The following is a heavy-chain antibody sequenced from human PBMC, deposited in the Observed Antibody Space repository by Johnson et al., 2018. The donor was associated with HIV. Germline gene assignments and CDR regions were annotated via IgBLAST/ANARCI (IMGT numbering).Heavy chain of an antibody. CDR2: ISYSASSM. D-gene: IGHD2-21*02. V-gene: IGHV3-11*04. CDR3: ARAPRAFCDGDCYPNAFGI. J-gene: IGHJ3*02. CDR1: GFTFSDYY. Sequence: VQLVESGGGLVKPGGSLRLSCAASGFTFSDYYMSWIRQAPGKGLEWVSYISYSASSMFYADSLQGRFTISRDNAKNSLYLQMNYLRAEDTAVYYCARAPRAFCDGDCYPNAFGIWGQGTMVTVSS.